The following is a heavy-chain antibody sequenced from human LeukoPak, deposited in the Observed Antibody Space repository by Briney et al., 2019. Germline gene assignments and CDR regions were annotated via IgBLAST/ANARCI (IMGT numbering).Heavy chain of an antibody. CDR2: IKSDGSST. V-gene: IGHV3-74*01. D-gene: IGHD2-15*01. Sequence: GGSLRLSCAASGFIFSNYWMHWVRQAPGKGLVWVSRIKSDGSSTSYADSVKGRFTISRDNAKNTLYLQMNSLRAEDTAVYYCARFRCSGDSCYSNTWFDPWGQGTLVTASA. CDR3: ARFRCSGDSCYSNTWFDP. J-gene: IGHJ5*02. CDR1: GFIFSNYW.